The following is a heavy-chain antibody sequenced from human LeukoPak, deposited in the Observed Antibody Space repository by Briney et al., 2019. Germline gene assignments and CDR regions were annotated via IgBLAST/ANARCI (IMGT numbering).Heavy chain of an antibody. CDR3: ARDGGYGGYDCWFDS. CDR2: INNAVRSK. Sequence: GGALRLPCAPSGFTFSSHWLHWVRQAAGKGLVGVSRINNAVRSKRLADSVKGRFTISRDNATNTLYLQMNSLGAEDTAVYYCARDGGYGGYDCWFDSWGQGTLVTVSS. J-gene: IGHJ5*01. D-gene: IGHD5-12*01. V-gene: IGHV3-74*01. CDR1: GFTFSSHW.